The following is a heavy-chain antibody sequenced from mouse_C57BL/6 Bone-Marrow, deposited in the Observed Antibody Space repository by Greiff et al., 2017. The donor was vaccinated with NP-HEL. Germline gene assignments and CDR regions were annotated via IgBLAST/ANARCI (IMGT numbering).Heavy chain of an antibody. J-gene: IGHJ1*03. CDR1: GYTFTSYW. CDR3: AWGNWYFDV. V-gene: IGHV1-69*01. CDR2: IDPSDSYT. Sequence: VQLQQPGAELVMPGASVKLSCKASGYTFTSYWMHWVKQRPGQGLEWIGEIDPSDSYTNYNQKFKGKSTLTVDKSSSTAYMQLSSLTSEYSAVYYCAWGNWYFDVWGTGTTVTVSS.